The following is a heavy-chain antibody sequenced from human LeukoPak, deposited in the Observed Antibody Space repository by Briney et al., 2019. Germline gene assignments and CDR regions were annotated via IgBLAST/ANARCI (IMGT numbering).Heavy chain of an antibody. CDR1: GGSISSYY. V-gene: IGHV4-59*01. J-gene: IGHJ3*02. CDR2: IYYSGST. D-gene: IGHD7-27*01. Sequence: PSETLSHTCTVSGGSISSYYWSWIRQPPGKGLEWIGYIYYSGSTNYNPSLKSRVTISVDTSKNQFSLKLSSVTAADTAVYYCARDPAGEGYDIWGQGTMVTVSS. CDR3: ARDPAGEGYDI.